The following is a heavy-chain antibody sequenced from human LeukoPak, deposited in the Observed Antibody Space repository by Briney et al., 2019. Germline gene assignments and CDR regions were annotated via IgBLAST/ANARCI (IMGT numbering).Heavy chain of an antibody. D-gene: IGHD5-18*01. CDR1: GFTFSSYS. V-gene: IGHV3-48*01. CDR2: ISSSSSTI. J-gene: IGHJ4*02. Sequence: PGGSLRLSRAASGFTFSSYSMNWVRQAPGKGLEWVSYISSSSSTIYYADSVKGRFTISRDNAKNSLYLQMNSLRAEDTAVYYCARGVTGYYFDYWGQGTLVTVSS. CDR3: ARGVTGYYFDY.